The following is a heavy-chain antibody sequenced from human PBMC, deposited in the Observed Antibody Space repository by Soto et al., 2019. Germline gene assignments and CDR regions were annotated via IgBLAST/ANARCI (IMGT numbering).Heavy chain of an antibody. CDR2: IYWNDDK. CDR3: AHLRLARFLGYCSGGSCSNWFDP. V-gene: IGHV2-5*01. J-gene: IGHJ5*02. Sequence: SGPTLVNPTQTLTLTCTFSGFSLSTSGVGVGWIRQPPGKALEWLALIYWNDDKRYSPSLKSRLTITKDTSKNQVVLTMTNMDPVDTATYYCAHLRLARFLGYCSGGSCSNWFDPWGQGTLVTVSS. CDR1: GFSLSTSGVG. D-gene: IGHD2-15*01.